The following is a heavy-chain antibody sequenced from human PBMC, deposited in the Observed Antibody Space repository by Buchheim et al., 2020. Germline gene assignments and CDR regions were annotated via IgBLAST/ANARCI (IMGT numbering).Heavy chain of an antibody. CDR1: GGSLSGYF. Sequence: QVRLQESGPGLVKPSETLSLTCSVSGGSLSGYFWTWIRQAPGKGLEWLGTVFYDGKTQSSPSLQSRVTFSLDTSKNQVPLILRSVTAADTGVYFCSRGTPADMPALYYFGLDVWGQGTT. V-gene: IGHV4-59*01. CDR2: VFYDGKT. D-gene: IGHD2-2*01. CDR3: SRGTPADMPALYYFGLDV. J-gene: IGHJ6*02.